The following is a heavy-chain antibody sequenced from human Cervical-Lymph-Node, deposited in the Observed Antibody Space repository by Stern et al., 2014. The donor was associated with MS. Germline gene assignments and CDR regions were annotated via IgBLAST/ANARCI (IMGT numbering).Heavy chain of an antibody. Sequence: VQLVESGGGVVQPGRSLRLSCAASGFTFSSYAMHWVRQAAGQGLEWVAVIWHDGSNKYYADSVKGRFTISRDNSKNTLWLQMNSLRAEDTAVYSCARDRGGPVPGFNWFDPWGQGTLVTVSS. D-gene: IGHD3-10*01. V-gene: IGHV3-33*01. CDR1: GFTFSSYA. CDR3: ARDRGGPVPGFNWFDP. J-gene: IGHJ5*02. CDR2: IWHDGSNK.